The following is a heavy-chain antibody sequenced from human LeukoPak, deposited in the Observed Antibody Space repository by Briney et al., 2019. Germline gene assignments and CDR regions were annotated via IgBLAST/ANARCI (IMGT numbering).Heavy chain of an antibody. CDR2: ISGSGGST. D-gene: IGHD4-17*01. J-gene: IGHJ6*02. CDR1: GFTFSSYA. Sequence: GGSLRLSCAASGFTFSSYAMSWVRQAPGKGLEWVSAISGSGGSTYYADSVKGRFTISRDNSKNTLDLQMNSPRAEDTAVYYCAKALPRDYGDYSPLPFYYYGMDVWGQGTTVTVSS. V-gene: IGHV3-23*01. CDR3: AKALPRDYGDYSPLPFYYYGMDV.